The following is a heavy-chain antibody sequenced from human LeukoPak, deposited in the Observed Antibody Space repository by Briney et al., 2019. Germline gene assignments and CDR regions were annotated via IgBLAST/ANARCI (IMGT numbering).Heavy chain of an antibody. D-gene: IGHD3-10*01. CDR1: GGSISSYY. CDR3: GSTKYRPSLKSRITISGDPAKNQFSLKLSSVTAADTAVYYCARGFRYAKYYDILTGPI. V-gene: IGHV4-59*01. J-gene: IGHJ3*02. CDR2: IYYSGST. Sequence: PSGTLSLTCTVSGGSISSYYWSWIRQPPGKGQEWIGYIYYSGSTNYNRSLKSRVTISVDTSQKQFSLKLCSVTAADTAVYYSGSTKYRPSLKSRITISGDPAKNQFSLKLSSVTAADTAVYYCARGFRYAKYYDILTGPIWGQGTMVTVSS.